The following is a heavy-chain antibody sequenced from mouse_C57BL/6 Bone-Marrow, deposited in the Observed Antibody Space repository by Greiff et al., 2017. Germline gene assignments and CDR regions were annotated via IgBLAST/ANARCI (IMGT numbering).Heavy chain of an antibody. Sequence: EVKLVESGGGLVKPGGSLKLSCAASGFTFSSYTMSWVRQTPEKRLEWVATISGGGGNTYYPDSVTGRFTISRDNAKNTLYLQMSSLRSEDTALYYCARHNYYGSSGYYYAMDYWGQGTSVTVSS. D-gene: IGHD1-1*01. V-gene: IGHV5-9*01. CDR3: ARHNYYGSSGYYYAMDY. CDR1: GFTFSSYT. CDR2: ISGGGGNT. J-gene: IGHJ4*01.